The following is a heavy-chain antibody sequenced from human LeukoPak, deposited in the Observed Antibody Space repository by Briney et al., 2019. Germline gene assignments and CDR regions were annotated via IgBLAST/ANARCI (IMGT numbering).Heavy chain of an antibody. CDR2: MNPNSGNT. D-gene: IGHD3-10*01. J-gene: IGHJ4*02. V-gene: IGHV1-8*01. CDR3: ARWVSGWFGELLGSDY. CDR1: GYTFTSYD. Sequence: GASVKVSCKASGYTFTSYDINWVRQAPGQGLEWMGWMNPNSGNTGYAQKFQGRVTMTRNTSISTAYMELSSLRSEDTAVYYCARWVSGWFGELLGSDYWGQGTLVTVSS.